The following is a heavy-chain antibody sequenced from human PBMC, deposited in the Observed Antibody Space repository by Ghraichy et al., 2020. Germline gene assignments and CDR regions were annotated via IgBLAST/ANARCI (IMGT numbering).Heavy chain of an antibody. D-gene: IGHD3-10*01. V-gene: IGHV3-23*01. CDR2: IGASGDTT. J-gene: IGHJ4*02. Sequence: GGSLRLSCTASGFTFTNYAVNWVRQAPGQGLEWVSAIGASGDTTYYADSVRGRFTISRDNSKNTLYLQMNSLRAEDTAVYYCVKVSIRGVTYYYFDSWGQGTLVTV. CDR3: VKVSIRGVTYYYFDS. CDR1: GFTFTNYA.